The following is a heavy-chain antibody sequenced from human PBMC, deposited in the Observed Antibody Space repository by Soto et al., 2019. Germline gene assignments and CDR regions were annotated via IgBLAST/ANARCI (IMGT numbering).Heavy chain of an antibody. Sequence: QVQLVESGGGVVQPGRSLRLSCAASGFTFSSYGMHWVRQAPGKGLEWVAVISYDGSNKYYADSVKGRFTISRDNSKNTLYLQMNSLRAEDTAVYYCAKDPVQLERLFDYWGQGTLVTVSS. CDR2: ISYDGSNK. CDR3: AKDPVQLERLFDY. J-gene: IGHJ4*02. D-gene: IGHD1-1*01. V-gene: IGHV3-30*18. CDR1: GFTFSSYG.